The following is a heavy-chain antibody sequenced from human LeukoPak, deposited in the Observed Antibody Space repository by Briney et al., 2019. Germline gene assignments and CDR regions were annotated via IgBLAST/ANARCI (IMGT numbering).Heavy chain of an antibody. CDR2: ISAYNGNT. J-gene: IGHJ4*02. Sequence: GASVKVSCKASGYTFTSYGISWVRQAPGQGLEWMGWISAYNGNTNYAQKLQGRVTMTTDTSTSTAYMELRSLRSDDTAVYYCARDSDYVWGSYPTDYWGQGTLVTVSS. V-gene: IGHV1-18*01. CDR3: ARDSDYVWGSYPTDY. CDR1: GYTFTSYG. D-gene: IGHD3-16*02.